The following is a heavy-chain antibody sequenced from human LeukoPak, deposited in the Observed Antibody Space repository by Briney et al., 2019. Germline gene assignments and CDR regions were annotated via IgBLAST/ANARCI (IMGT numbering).Heavy chain of an antibody. CDR2: ISGSGEGT. CDR3: AKGYGDYLY. J-gene: IGHJ4*02. CDR1: GFTFFSSA. Sequence: GGSLRLSCAASGFTFFSSAMSWVRQAPGKGLEWVSTISGSGEGTHYADSVKGRFTISRDSFKNTLYLQMNSLRAEDTAIYYCAKGYGDYLYWGQGTLVTVSS. D-gene: IGHD5-12*01. V-gene: IGHV3-23*01.